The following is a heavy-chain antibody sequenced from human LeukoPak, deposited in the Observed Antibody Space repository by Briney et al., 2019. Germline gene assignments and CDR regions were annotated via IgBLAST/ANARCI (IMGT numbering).Heavy chain of an antibody. J-gene: IGHJ6*02. CDR2: INHSGST. V-gene: IGHV4-34*01. Sequence: PSETLSLTCAVYGGSFSGYYWSWIRQPPGKGLEWIGEINHSGSTNYNPSLKSRVTISVDTSKNQFSLKLSSVTAADTAVYYCARGRRQLVRLKDYYYGMDVCGQGTTVTVSS. CDR1: GGSFSGYY. CDR3: ARGRRQLVRLKDYYYGMDV. D-gene: IGHD6-6*01.